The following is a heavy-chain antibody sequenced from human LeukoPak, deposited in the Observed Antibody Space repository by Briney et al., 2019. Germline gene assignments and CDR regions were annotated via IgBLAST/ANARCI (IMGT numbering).Heavy chain of an antibody. CDR2: IYYSGST. Sequence: SETLSLTRTVSGGSISSYYWSWIRQPPGKGLEWIGYIYYSGSTNYNPSLKSRVTISVDTSKNQFSLKLSSVTAADTAVYYCARDVRADYYDSSGYYPPANWFDPWGQGTLVTVSS. CDR3: ARDVRADYYDSSGYYPPANWFDP. D-gene: IGHD3-22*01. CDR1: GGSISSYY. V-gene: IGHV4-59*01. J-gene: IGHJ5*02.